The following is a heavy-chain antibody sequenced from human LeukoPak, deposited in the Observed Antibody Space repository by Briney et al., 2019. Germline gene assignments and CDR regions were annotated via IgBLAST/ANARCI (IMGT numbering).Heavy chain of an antibody. CDR2: IYQSGST. D-gene: IGHD5-18*01. J-gene: IGHJ4*02. CDR3: ARGLWIQLWLQFDY. V-gene: IGHV4-38-2*02. CDR1: GYSIRSGYN. Sequence: SETLSLTCTVSGYSIRSGYNWGWIRLSPGKGLEWLGSIYQSGSTYDNPSLKSRVTISVDTSKNQFSLKLSSVTAADTAVYYCARGLWIQLWLQFDYWGQGTRVTVSS.